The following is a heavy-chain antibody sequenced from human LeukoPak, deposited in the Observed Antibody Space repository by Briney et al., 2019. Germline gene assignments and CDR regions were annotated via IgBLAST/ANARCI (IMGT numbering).Heavy chain of an antibody. CDR1: GFTFSSYA. CDR2: ISYDGSNK. V-gene: IGHV3-30-3*01. D-gene: IGHD3-10*01. CDR3: ARDSLPFAMVRGVIRSSTASFDY. Sequence: GRSLRLSCAASGFTFSSYAMHWVRQAPGKGLEWVAVISYDGSNKYYADSVKGRFTISRDNSKNTLYLQMNSLRAEDTAVYYCARDSLPFAMVRGVIRSSTASFDYWGQGTLVTVSS. J-gene: IGHJ4*02.